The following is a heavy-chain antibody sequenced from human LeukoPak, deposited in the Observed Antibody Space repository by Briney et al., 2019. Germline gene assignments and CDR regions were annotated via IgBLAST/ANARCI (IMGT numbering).Heavy chain of an antibody. CDR1: GFTVSSNY. J-gene: IGHJ6*02. D-gene: IGHD4/OR15-4a*01. Sequence: PGGSLRLSCAASGFTVSSNYMNWVRQAPGKGLEWVSVIYGGGNIYYADSVKGRFTISRDNAKNSLYLQMNSLRAEDTAVYYCARAARGNMVLYYYYYYGMDVWGQGTTVTVSS. CDR3: ARAARGNMVLYYYYYYGMDV. V-gene: IGHV3-53*01. CDR2: IYGGGNI.